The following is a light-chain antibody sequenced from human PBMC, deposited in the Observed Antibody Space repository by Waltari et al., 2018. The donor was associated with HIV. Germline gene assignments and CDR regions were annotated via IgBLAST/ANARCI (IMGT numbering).Light chain of an antibody. Sequence: QSVLPQPPSASGTPGQRVTTSCSGRSSNIGSNSVHWYQQLPGTAPRLLLYSTNQRPSRVPDRFSGSKSGTSASLAISGLQSEDEADYYCATWDDTLNGVIFGGGTKLTVL. V-gene: IGLV1-44*01. CDR2: STN. J-gene: IGLJ2*01. CDR3: ATWDDTLNGVI. CDR1: SSNIGSNS.